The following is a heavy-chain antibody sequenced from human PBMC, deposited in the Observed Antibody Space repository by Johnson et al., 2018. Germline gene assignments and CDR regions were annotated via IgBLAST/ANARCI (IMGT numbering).Heavy chain of an antibody. J-gene: IGHJ3*02. CDR1: GFTFSSYW. CDR3: ARREGYNFCVFDI. D-gene: IGHD5-24*01. CDR2: INSDGSTT. V-gene: IGHV3-74*01. Sequence: VRLQESGGGLVQPGGSLRLSCAASGFTFSSYWMHWVRQAPGKGLVCVSRINSDGSTTTYADSVTGRFTISRDNAKNTLYLQMNSLRAEDTAVYYCARREGYNFCVFDIWGQGTMVTVSS.